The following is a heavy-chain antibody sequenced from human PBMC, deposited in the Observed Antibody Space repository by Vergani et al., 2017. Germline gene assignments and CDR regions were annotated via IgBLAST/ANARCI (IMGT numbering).Heavy chain of an antibody. CDR3: ATPQTVTTGGMEV. D-gene: IGHD4-17*01. CDR1: GYTFTDHY. Sequence: EVQLVQSGAEVKKPGATMKISCKVSGYTFTDHYMHWVKQAPGKGLEWMGLVDPEDGETIYAGKFKGRITMAADTSTDTAHLELSSLRSEDTAVYYCATPQTVTTGGMEVWGQGTTVIVSS. V-gene: IGHV1-69-2*01. J-gene: IGHJ6*02. CDR2: VDPEDGET.